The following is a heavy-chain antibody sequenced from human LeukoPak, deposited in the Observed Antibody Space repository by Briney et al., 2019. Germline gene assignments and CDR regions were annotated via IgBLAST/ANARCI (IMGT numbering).Heavy chain of an antibody. V-gene: IGHV3-7*01. Sequence: GGSLRLSCAASGFTFSSYWMSWVRQAPGKGLEWVANIKQDGSEKYYADSVKGRFTISRDNSKNTLYLQMNSLRAEDTAVYYCAKELGYAKNWFDPWGQGTLVTVSS. J-gene: IGHJ5*02. CDR2: IKQDGSEK. D-gene: IGHD2-8*01. CDR1: GFTFSSYW. CDR3: AKELGYAKNWFDP.